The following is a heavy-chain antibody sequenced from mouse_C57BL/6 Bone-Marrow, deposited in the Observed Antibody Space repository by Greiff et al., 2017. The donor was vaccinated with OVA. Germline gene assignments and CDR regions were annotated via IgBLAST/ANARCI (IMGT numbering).Heavy chain of an antibody. J-gene: IGHJ2*01. V-gene: IGHV5-16*02. CDR1: GFTFSDYY. Sequence: DVMLVESAGGLVQPGSSMKLSCTASGFTFSDYYMAWVRQVPEKGLEWVANINYDGSSTYYLDSLKSRFIISRDNAKNILYLQMSSLKSEDTAMYYCARGATVVGGDYWGQGTTLTVSS. CDR2: INYDGSST. CDR3: ARGATVVGGDY. D-gene: IGHD1-1*01.